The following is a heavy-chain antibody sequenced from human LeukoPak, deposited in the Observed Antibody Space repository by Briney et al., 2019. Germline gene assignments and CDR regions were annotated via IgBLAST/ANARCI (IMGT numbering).Heavy chain of an antibody. CDR2: INSDGSWT. V-gene: IGHV3-74*01. Sequence: GSLRLSCAASGNYWMHWVRQAPGKGLVWVSHINSDGSWTSYADSVKGRFTISKDNAKNTVFLQMNSLRAEDTAVYYCVSFYETYWGRGTLVTVSS. D-gene: IGHD2/OR15-2a*01. CDR1: GNYW. J-gene: IGHJ4*02. CDR3: VSFYETY.